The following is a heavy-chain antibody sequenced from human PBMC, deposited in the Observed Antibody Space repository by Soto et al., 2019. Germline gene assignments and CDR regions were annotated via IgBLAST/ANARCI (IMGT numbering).Heavy chain of an antibody. J-gene: IGHJ4*02. Sequence: AGSVILSFAASGVTFSGYAMTWARRAPGKVLEWVSAIGGSGGTKYYADSVKGRITISRDNSRNTLSLQMNSLRAEDTAVYYCARNSGYDYYDSTGFEWWGQGTLVTVSS. CDR3: ARNSGYDYYDSTGFEW. CDR2: IGGSGGTK. D-gene: IGHD5-12*01. CDR1: GVTFSGYA. V-gene: IGHV3-23*01.